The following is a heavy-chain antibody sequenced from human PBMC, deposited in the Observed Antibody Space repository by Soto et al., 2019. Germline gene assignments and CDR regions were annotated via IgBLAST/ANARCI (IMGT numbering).Heavy chain of an antibody. J-gene: IGHJ4*02. CDR3: SKGTGIQLWSYFDY. D-gene: IGHD5-18*01. V-gene: IGHV3-30*18. CDR2: ISYDGSNK. CDR1: GFTFSSYG. Sequence: GGSLRLSCAASGFTFSSYGMHWVRQAPGKGLEWVAVISYDGSNKYYADSVKGRFTISRDNSKNTLYLQMNSLRAEDTAVYYCSKGTGIQLWSYFDYWGQGTLVTVSS.